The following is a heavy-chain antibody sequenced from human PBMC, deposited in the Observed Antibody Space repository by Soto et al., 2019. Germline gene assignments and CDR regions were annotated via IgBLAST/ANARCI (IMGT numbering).Heavy chain of an antibody. CDR3: ARVVYDYVWGSYRYVDY. Sequence: QVQLVQSGAEVKKPGASVKVSCKASGYTFSSYAISWVRQAPGQGLEWMGGIIPIFGTANYAQKFQGRVTITADESTSTAYMELSSLRSEDTAVYYCARVVYDYVWGSYRYVDYWGQGTLVTVSS. CDR1: GYTFSSYA. J-gene: IGHJ4*02. D-gene: IGHD3-16*02. V-gene: IGHV1-69*01. CDR2: IIPIFGTA.